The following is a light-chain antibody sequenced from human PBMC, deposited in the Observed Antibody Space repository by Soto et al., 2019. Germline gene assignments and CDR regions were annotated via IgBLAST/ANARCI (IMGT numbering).Light chain of an antibody. J-gene: IGLJ7*01. Sequence: QSVLTQPPSVSGAPGQRVTISCTGSSSNIGAGYDVHWYQPLPGTAPKLLIYGNSNRPSGVPDRFSGSKSGTSASLAITGLQAEDEADYYCQSYDSSLSSVFGGGTQLTVL. CDR3: QSYDSSLSSV. CDR1: SSNIGAGYD. CDR2: GNS. V-gene: IGLV1-40*01.